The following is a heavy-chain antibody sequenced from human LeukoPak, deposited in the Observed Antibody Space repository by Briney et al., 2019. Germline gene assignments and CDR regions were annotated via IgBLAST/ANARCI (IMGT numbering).Heavy chain of an antibody. J-gene: IGHJ3*02. CDR2: INTDGSST. CDR1: GFTFSSNW. V-gene: IGHV3-74*01. CDR3: ARGPFDI. Sequence: GGSLRLSCAASGFTFSSNWMHWVRQAPGKGLAWVSRINTDGSSTTYADSVKGRFTISRDNAKNTLYLQMNSLRAEDTAVYYCARGPFDIWGQGTMVSVSS.